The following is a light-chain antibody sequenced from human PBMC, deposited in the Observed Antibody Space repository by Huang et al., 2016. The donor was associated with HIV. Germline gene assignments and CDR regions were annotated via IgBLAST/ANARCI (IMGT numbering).Light chain of an antibody. CDR1: QSVHSF. CDR2: DAS. Sequence: EIVLTQSPATLSLSPGERATLSCRASQSVHSFLVWYQHKPGQAPRLLMYDASNSATGITARFRGSGSGTDFTLTITNLQSEDSAVYYCHQRSAWPLTFGGGTKVEI. V-gene: IGKV3-11*01. CDR3: HQRSAWPLT. J-gene: IGKJ4*01.